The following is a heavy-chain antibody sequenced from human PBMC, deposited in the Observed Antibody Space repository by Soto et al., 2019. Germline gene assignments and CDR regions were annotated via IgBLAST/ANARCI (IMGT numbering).Heavy chain of an antibody. Sequence: EVQLVESGGGLVQPGGSLRLSCVASGIPVSSNYMTWVRQAPGKGLEWVSVLHSGGDTYYANSVKGRFTISRHDSTNTLYLQRTRLDPEATAVYYCARDGPYSDASRMDVWGQGTTVTVSS. V-gene: IGHV3-53*04. J-gene: IGHJ6*02. CDR3: ARDGPYSDASRMDV. D-gene: IGHD2-21*01. CDR1: GIPVSSNY. CDR2: LHSGGDT.